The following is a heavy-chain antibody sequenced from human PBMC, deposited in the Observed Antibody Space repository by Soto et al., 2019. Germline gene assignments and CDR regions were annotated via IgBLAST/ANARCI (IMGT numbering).Heavy chain of an antibody. CDR3: ARGGQLLWSGGDY. Sequence: QVQLVESGGGVVQPGRSLRLSCAASGFTFSSYGMHWVRQAPGKGLEWVAVIWYDGSNKYYADSVKGRFTISRDNSKNTLYLQMNSLRAEDTAVYYCARGGQLLWSGGDYWGQGTLVTVSS. D-gene: IGHD2-2*01. CDR2: IWYDGSNK. CDR1: GFTFSSYG. V-gene: IGHV3-33*01. J-gene: IGHJ4*02.